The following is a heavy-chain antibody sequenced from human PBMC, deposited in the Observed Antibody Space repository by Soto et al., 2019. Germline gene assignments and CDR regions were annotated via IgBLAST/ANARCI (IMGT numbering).Heavy chain of an antibody. D-gene: IGHD1-26*01. CDR2: IIPIFGTA. CDR3: ARDTRYKYSGSYYYYGMDV. Sequence: SVKVSCKASGGTFSSYAISWVRQAPGQGLEWMGGIIPIFGTANYAQKFQGRVTITADESTSTAYMELSSLRSEDTAVYYCARDTRYKYSGSYYYYGMDVWGQGTTVTVSS. J-gene: IGHJ6*02. CDR1: GGTFSSYA. V-gene: IGHV1-69*13.